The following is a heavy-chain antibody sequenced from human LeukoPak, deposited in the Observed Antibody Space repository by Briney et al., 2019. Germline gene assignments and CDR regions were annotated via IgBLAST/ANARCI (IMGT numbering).Heavy chain of an antibody. V-gene: IGHV3-30*18. Sequence: PGRSLRLSCAASGFTFSSYDMHWVRQAPGKGLEWVAVISYDGSNKYYADSVKGRFTISRDNSKNTLYLQMNSLRAEDTAVYYCAKDHTSHIDYWGQGTLVTVSS. J-gene: IGHJ4*02. CDR2: ISYDGSNK. CDR3: AKDHTSHIDY. CDR1: GFTFSSYD.